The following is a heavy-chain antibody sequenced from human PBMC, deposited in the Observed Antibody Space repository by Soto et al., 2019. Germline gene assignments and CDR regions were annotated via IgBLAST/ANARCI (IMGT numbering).Heavy chain of an antibody. CDR3: ARVNYDFWSGYSPYNWFDP. V-gene: IGHV4-30-2*01. J-gene: IGHJ5*02. CDR1: GGSISSGGYS. Sequence: SETLSLTCAVSGGSISSGGYSWSWIRQPPGKGLEWIGYIYHSGRTYYNPSLKSRVTISVDRSKNQFSLKLSSVTAADTAVYYCARVNYDFWSGYSPYNWFDPWGQGTLVTVSS. CDR2: IYHSGRT. D-gene: IGHD3-3*01.